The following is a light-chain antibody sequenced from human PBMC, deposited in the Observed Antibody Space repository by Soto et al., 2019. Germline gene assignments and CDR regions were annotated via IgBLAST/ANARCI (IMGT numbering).Light chain of an antibody. V-gene: IGLV2-8*01. CDR3: SSYAGSKNLV. J-gene: IGLJ2*01. CDR2: EVS. Sequence: QSVLTQPPSASGSPGQSVTISCTGTSSDVGGYNSVSWYQQHPGQAPKLMFYEVSKRPSGVPDRFSATKSDNTASLTVSGLQAEDEADYYCSSYAGSKNLVFGGGTQLTVL. CDR1: SSDVGGYNS.